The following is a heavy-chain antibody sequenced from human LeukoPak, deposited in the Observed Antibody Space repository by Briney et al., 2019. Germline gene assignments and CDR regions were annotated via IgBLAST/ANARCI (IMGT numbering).Heavy chain of an antibody. CDR1: GYTFTSYA. V-gene: IGHV1-3*03. J-gene: IGHJ4*02. D-gene: IGHD6-19*01. CDR3: ARTVRYSCGPLTDLLPYYFDY. CDR2: INTGNGNT. Sequence: GASVKVSCTASGYTFTSYAMHWVRQAPGQRLEWMGWINTGNGNTKYSQEFQGRVTITRDTSANTAYMELSSLRSEDMAVYYCARTVRYSCGPLTDLLPYYFDYWGQGTLVTVSS.